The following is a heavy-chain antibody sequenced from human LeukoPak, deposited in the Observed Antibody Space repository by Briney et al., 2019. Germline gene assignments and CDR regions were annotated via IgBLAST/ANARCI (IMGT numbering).Heavy chain of an antibody. CDR1: GFTFSSYE. D-gene: IGHD2-21*02. Sequence: GGSLRLSCAASGFTFSSYEMNWVRQAPGRGLEYLSYISSGSSTISYADSVKGRFTISRDNAKNSLYLQMNSLRAEDTAVYYCARLCGGDCYSGLDYWGQGTPVTVSS. V-gene: IGHV3-48*03. CDR2: ISSGSSTI. J-gene: IGHJ4*02. CDR3: ARLCGGDCYSGLDY.